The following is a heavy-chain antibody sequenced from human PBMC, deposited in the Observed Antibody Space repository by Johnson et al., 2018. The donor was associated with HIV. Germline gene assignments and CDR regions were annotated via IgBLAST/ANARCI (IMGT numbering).Heavy chain of an antibody. CDR1: GFTFRSYA. CDR2: ISYDGSNK. J-gene: IGHJ3*02. CDR3: ARVRGGRENAFDI. Sequence: VQLVESGGGVVQPGGSLRLSCAASGFTFRSYAMHWVRQAPGKGLEWVGVISYDGSNKSYADSVKGRFTISRDNSKNTMSLQMNSPRVEDTAVYYCARVRGGRENAFDIWGQGTMVTVSS. D-gene: IGHD1-26*01. V-gene: IGHV3-30*03.